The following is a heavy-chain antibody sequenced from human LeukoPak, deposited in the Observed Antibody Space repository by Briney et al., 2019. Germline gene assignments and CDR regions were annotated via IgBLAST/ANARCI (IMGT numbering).Heavy chain of an antibody. J-gene: IGHJ4*02. V-gene: IGHV1-69*05. CDR2: IIPIFGTA. CDR3: ARGDNNGWHSDY. D-gene: IGHD6-19*01. CDR1: GGTFSSYA. Sequence: AASVKVSCKASGGTFSSYAISWVRQVPGQGLEWMGGIIPIFGTANYAQKFQGRFTITTDESTNTAYMELSSLRFEDTAVYYCARGDNNGWHSDYWGQGTLVTVSS.